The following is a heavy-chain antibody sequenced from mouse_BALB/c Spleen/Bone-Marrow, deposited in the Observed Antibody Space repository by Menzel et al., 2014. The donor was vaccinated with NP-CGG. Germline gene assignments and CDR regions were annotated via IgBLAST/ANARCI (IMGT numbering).Heavy chain of an antibody. CDR2: IDTSDSYT. CDR1: GYTFTDYW. V-gene: IGHV1-69*01. J-gene: IGHJ4*01. CDR3: ARRGGGAMDY. Sequence: QVQLQQSGAKLVMPGASVKMSCKASGYTFTDYWMHWVKQRPGQGLEWIGAIDTSDSYTSYNQKFKGKATLTVDESSSTAYMQLSSLTSEDSAVYYCARRGGGAMDYWGQGTSVTVSS.